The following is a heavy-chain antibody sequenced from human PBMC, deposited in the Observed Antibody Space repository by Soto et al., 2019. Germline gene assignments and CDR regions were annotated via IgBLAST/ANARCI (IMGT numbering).Heavy chain of an antibody. CDR2: IKNDGSEQ. CDR3: ARDPPATRHGMDV. J-gene: IGHJ6*02. V-gene: IGHV3-7*03. CDR1: GFTFSTYY. Sequence: GSLSLSCAASGFTFSTYYMTWVRQAPGKGLEWVASIKNDGSEQYYVDSVKGRFTISRDNAKNSLYLQMNSLRAGDTALYYCARDPPATRHGMDVWGQGTTVTVSS.